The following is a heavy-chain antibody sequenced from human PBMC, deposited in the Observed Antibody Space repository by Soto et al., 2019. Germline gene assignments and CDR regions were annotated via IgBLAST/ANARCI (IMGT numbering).Heavy chain of an antibody. J-gene: IGHJ5*02. CDR3: ARTSYDSSGTAADP. Sequence: KPSETLSLTCAVSGGSVSSTQWWTWVRQAPGKGLEWLAEIYHVGITEYNPSLRSRVTISVDKSNNHFSLKLSSVTAADTAVYYCARTSYDSSGTAADPWGQGTLVTVSS. CDR2: IYHVGIT. D-gene: IGHD3-22*01. CDR1: GGSVSSTQW. V-gene: IGHV4-4*02.